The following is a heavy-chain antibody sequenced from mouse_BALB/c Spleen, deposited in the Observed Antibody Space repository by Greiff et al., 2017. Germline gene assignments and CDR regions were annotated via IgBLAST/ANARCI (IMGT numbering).Heavy chain of an antibody. Sequence: VQLQQSGPGLVKPSQSLSLTCTVTGYSITSYYAWNWIRQFPGNKLEWMGYISYSGSTSYNPSLKSRISITRDTSKNQFFLQLNSVTTEDTATYHCARKGIIYYFDYWGQGTTLTVSS. V-gene: IGHV3-2*02. D-gene: IGHD1-1*01. CDR1: GYSITSYYA. CDR3: ARKGIIYYFDY. CDR2: ISYSGST. J-gene: IGHJ2*01.